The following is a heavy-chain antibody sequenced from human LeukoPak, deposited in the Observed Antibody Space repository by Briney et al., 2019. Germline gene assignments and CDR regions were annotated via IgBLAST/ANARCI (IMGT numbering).Heavy chain of an antibody. Sequence: GGSLRLSCAASGFTFSSYSMNWVRQAPGKGLEWVSYISSSSSTIYYADSVKGRFTISRDNAKNSLYLQMNSLRAEDTAVYYCARDLDTGIVGAVDYWGQGTLVTVSS. CDR3: ARDLDTGIVGAVDY. CDR1: GFTFSSYS. J-gene: IGHJ4*02. CDR2: ISSSSSTI. V-gene: IGHV3-48*04. D-gene: IGHD1-26*01.